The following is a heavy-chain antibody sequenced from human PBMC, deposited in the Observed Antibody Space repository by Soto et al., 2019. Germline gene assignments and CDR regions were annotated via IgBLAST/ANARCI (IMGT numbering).Heavy chain of an antibody. CDR1: GYTFTGYY. CDR2: INPNSGGT. Sequence: ASVQVSCKASGYTFTGYYMHWVRQAPGQGLEWMGWINPNSGGTNYAQKFQGRVTMTRDTSISTAYMELSRLRSDDTAVYYCAREPPPNCGGDCYSDAFDIWGQGTMVTVS. D-gene: IGHD2-21*02. J-gene: IGHJ3*02. V-gene: IGHV1-2*02. CDR3: AREPPPNCGGDCYSDAFDI.